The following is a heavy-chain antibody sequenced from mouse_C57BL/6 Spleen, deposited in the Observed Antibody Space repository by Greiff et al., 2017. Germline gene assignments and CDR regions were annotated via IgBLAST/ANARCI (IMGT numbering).Heavy chain of an antibody. CDR2: IWSGGST. CDR3: APQDWDGFAY. Sequence: VMLVESGPGLVQPSQSLSITCTVSGFSLTSYGVHWVRQSPGKGLEWLGVIWSGGSTDYNAAFISRLSISKDNSKSQVFFKMNSLQADDTAIYYCAPQDWDGFAYWGQGTLVTVSA. CDR1: GFSLTSYG. J-gene: IGHJ3*01. D-gene: IGHD4-1*01. V-gene: IGHV2-2*01.